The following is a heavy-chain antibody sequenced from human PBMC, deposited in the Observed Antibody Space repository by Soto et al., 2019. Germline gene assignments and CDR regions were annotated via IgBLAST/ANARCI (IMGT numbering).Heavy chain of an antibody. CDR2: ISYDGDNE. J-gene: IGHJ4*02. CDR3: ATIIIAAAGRDY. V-gene: IGHV3-30*03. CDR1: GFTFSNYA. Sequence: GGSLRLSCAASGFTFSNYAMHWVRQAPGKGLEWLAIISYDGDNEYYADSVKGRFTISRDNAKNSLYLQMNSLRDEDTAVYYCATIIIAAAGRDYWGQGTLVTVSS. D-gene: IGHD6-13*01.